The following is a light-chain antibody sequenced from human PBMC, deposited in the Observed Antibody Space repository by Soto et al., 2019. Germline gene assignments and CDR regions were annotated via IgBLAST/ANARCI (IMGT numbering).Light chain of an antibody. Sequence: DIQMTQSPSSLSASVGDRVTITCRASQSIRSYLNWYQQKPGKAPKLLIYAAASLQSGVPSSFRGFGAGTDFTLSITRLQAEDFATYYCQQTYSPPWTFGHGTKVEV. CDR2: AAA. V-gene: IGKV1-39*01. J-gene: IGKJ1*01. CDR1: QSIRSY. CDR3: QQTYSPPWT.